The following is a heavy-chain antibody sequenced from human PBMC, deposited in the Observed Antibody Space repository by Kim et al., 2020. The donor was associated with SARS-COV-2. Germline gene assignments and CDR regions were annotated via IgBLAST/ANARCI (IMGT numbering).Heavy chain of an antibody. J-gene: IGHJ4*02. CDR1: GFTFSSYA. Sequence: GGSLRLSCSASGFTFSSYAMHWVRQAPGKGLEYVSAISSNGGSTYYADSVKGRFTISGDNSKNTLYLQMSSLRAEDTAVYYCVKVRGFVVVAATLDYWGQGTLVTVSS. CDR2: ISSNGGST. V-gene: IGHV3-64D*06. CDR3: VKVRGFVVVAATLDY. D-gene: IGHD2-15*01.